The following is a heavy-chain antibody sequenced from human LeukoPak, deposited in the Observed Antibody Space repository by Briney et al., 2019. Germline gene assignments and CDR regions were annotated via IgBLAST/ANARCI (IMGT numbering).Heavy chain of an antibody. Sequence: SQTLSLTCTVSGGSISSGGYYWSWIRQHPEKGLEWIGYIYYTGSTYYNPSLKSRVSMSVDTSKNQFSLKLSYVTVADTAVYYCAREADSGTYARYGMDVWGQGTTVTVSS. CDR2: IYYTGST. D-gene: IGHD1-26*01. CDR3: AREADSGTYARYGMDV. CDR1: GGSISSGGYY. V-gene: IGHV4-31*03. J-gene: IGHJ6*02.